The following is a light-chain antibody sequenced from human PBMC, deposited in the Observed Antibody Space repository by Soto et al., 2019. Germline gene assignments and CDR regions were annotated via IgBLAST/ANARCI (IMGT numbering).Light chain of an antibody. V-gene: IGLV2-14*01. CDR3: SSYTSSSTLV. Sequence: QSALTQPASVSGSPGQSITIYRTGTSSDVGGYNYVSWYQQHPGKAPKLMIYEVSNRPSGVSNRFSGSKSGNTASLTISGLQAEDEADYYCSSYTSSSTLVFGGGTKVTVL. J-gene: IGLJ2*01. CDR1: SSDVGGYNY. CDR2: EVS.